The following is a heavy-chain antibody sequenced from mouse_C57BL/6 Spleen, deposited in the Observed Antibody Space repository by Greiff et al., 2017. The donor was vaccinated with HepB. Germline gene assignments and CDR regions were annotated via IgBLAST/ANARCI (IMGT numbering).Heavy chain of an antibody. Sequence: QVQLQQPGAELVKPGASVKLSCKASGYTFTSYWMHWVKQRPGQGLEWIGMIHPNSGSTNYNEKFKSKATLTVDKSSSTAYMRLSSLTSEDSAVYYGACMVSYAMDYWGQGTSVTVSS. V-gene: IGHV1-64*01. CDR2: IHPNSGST. D-gene: IGHD2-10*02. CDR1: GYTFTSYW. CDR3: ACMVSYAMDY. J-gene: IGHJ4*01.